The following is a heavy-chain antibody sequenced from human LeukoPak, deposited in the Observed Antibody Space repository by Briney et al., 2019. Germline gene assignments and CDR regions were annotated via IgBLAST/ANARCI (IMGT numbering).Heavy chain of an antibody. CDR3: AKGSYYDSSGSFYFDY. J-gene: IGHJ4*02. Sequence: GGSLRLSCAASGSTFNNYAMSWVRQAPGKGLEWVSGISGSGDSTYYADSVKGRFTISRDNSKNTLYVQVNSLGTEDTAAYYCAKGSYYDSSGSFYFDYWGQGTLVTVSS. CDR1: GSTFNNYA. CDR2: ISGSGDST. V-gene: IGHV3-23*01. D-gene: IGHD3-22*01.